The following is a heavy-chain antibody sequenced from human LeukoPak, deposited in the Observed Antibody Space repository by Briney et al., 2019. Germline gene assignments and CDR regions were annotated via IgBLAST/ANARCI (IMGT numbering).Heavy chain of an antibody. CDR1: GSTFSNYW. CDR2: IKNDGTTT. J-gene: IGHJ4*02. CDR3: VRSYGSDCFHKAPADY. V-gene: IGHV3-74*01. Sequence: GGSLRLSCAASGSTFSNYWMHWVRQAPGKGLMWVSRIKNDGTTTNYADSVRGRFTISRDNAKNTLYMEMNSLRAEDTAVYYCVRSYGSDCFHKAPADYWGQGTLVTVSS. D-gene: IGHD2-21*02.